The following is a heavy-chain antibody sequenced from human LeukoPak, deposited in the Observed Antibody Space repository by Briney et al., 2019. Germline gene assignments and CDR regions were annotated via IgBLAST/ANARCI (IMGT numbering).Heavy chain of an antibody. Sequence: SETLSLTCTVSGGPISSNDYYWGWIRQSPGKGLEWIANIFYSGSTHYNPSLKSRVSISVDTSKNQFSLKLSSVTAADTAIYYCARQSSYYYGSGTFRHFDYWGQGTLVSVSS. CDR3: ARQSSYYYGSGTFRHFDY. CDR1: GGPISSNDYY. CDR2: IFYSGST. V-gene: IGHV4-39*01. D-gene: IGHD3-10*01. J-gene: IGHJ4*02.